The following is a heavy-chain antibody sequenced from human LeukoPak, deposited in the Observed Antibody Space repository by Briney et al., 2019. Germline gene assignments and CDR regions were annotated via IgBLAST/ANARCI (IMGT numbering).Heavy chain of an antibody. CDR1: GFAVSSYA. D-gene: IGHD6-6*01. CDR3: ARSAARLRYYYAMDV. Sequence: GGSLRLSCAASGFAVSSYAMTWVRQAPGKGLEWVSAVSASGTTTYYADSVKGRFTISRHNSKNTLYLQMSSLRAEDTAVYFCARSAARLRYYYAMDVWGQGTTVTVCS. V-gene: IGHV3-23*01. J-gene: IGHJ6*02. CDR2: VSASGTTT.